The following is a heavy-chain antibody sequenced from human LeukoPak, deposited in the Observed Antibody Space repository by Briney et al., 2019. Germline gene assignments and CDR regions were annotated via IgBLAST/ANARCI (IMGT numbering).Heavy chain of an antibody. V-gene: IGHV1-2*02. J-gene: IGHJ4*02. CDR1: GYTFTGYY. CDR3: AINFWSGPNYFDY. CDR2: INPNSGGT. Sequence: GPVKVFCKASGYTFTGYYMHWVRQAPGQGLEWMGWINPNSGGTNYAQKFQGRVTMTRDTSISTAYVELSRLRSDDTAVYYCAINFWSGPNYFDYWGQGTLVTVSS. D-gene: IGHD3-3*01.